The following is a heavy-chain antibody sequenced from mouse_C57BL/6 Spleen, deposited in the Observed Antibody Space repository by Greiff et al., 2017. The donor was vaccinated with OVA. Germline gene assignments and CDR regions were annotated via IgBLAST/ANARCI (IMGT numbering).Heavy chain of an antibody. CDR3: ARIYYDYDWDFDV. V-gene: IGHV1-80*01. Sequence: QVQLKESGAELVKPGASVKISCKASGYAFSSYWMNWVKQRPGQGLEWIGQIYPGDGDTNYNGKFKGKATLTADKSSSTAYMQLSSLTSEDSAVYFCARIYYDYDWDFDVWGTGTTVTVSS. J-gene: IGHJ1*03. CDR2: IYPGDGDT. D-gene: IGHD2-4*01. CDR1: GYAFSSYW.